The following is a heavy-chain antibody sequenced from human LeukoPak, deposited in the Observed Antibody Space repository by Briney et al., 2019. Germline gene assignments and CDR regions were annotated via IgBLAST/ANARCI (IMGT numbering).Heavy chain of an antibody. J-gene: IGHJ6*03. CDR1: GGSISSSSYY. CDR3: ARPNRGSAYYYGSGSAPLDYYYMDV. V-gene: IGHV4-39*01. Sequence: KTSETLSLTCTVSGGSISSSSYYWGWIRQPPGKGLEWIGSIYYSGSTYYNPSLKSRVTISVDTSKNQFSLKLSSVTAADTAVYYCARPNRGSAYYYGSGSAPLDYYYMDVWGKGTTVTVSS. D-gene: IGHD3-10*01. CDR2: IYYSGST.